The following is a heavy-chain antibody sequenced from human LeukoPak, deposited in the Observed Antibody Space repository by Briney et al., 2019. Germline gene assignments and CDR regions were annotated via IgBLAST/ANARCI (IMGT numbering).Heavy chain of an antibody. D-gene: IGHD3-3*01. CDR2: ITSSSTYI. V-gene: IGHV3-21*01. CDR1: GFTFSSYN. CDR3: ARDRRGYDFWSGYYLFDY. Sequence: GGSLRLSCAASGFTFSSYNMNWVRQAPGKGLEWVSSITSSSTYIYYADSVKGRFTISRDNARNSLYLQMNSLRAEDTAVYYCARDRRGYDFWSGYYLFDYWGQGTLVTVSS. J-gene: IGHJ4*02.